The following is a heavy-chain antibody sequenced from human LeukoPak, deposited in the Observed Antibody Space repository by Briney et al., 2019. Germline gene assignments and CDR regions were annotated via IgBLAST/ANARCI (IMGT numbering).Heavy chain of an antibody. J-gene: IGHJ4*02. CDR1: GYTFTSYY. CDR2: INPSGGST. V-gene: IGHV1-46*01. Sequence: ASLKVSCKASGYTFTSYYMHWVRQAPGQGLEWIEIINPSGGSTSYAQNIKGRVTMTRDTSTSTVYMELSSMRSEDPAVYYCARGGRTGYVLVTSLNWRYYFDYWGQGTLVTVSS. D-gene: IGHD3/OR15-3a*01. CDR3: ARGGRTGYVLVTSLNWRYYFDY.